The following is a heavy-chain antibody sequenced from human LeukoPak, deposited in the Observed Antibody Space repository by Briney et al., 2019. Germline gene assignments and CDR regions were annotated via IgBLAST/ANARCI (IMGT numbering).Heavy chain of an antibody. V-gene: IGHV4-39*01. CDR1: GGSISSSSYY. D-gene: IGHD2-15*01. CDR2: IYYTGST. Sequence: SETLSLTCTVSGGSISSSSYYWGWIRQPPGKGLEWIGSIYYTGSTYYNPSLKSRVIISVDTSKNQFSLKLSSVTAADTALYYCARPHCSGGSCMDVWGKGTTVTVSS. CDR3: ARPHCSGGSCMDV. J-gene: IGHJ6*03.